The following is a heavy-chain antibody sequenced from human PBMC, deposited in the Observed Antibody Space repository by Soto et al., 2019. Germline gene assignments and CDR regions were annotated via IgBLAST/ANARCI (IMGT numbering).Heavy chain of an antibody. CDR2: INHSGST. Sequence: SETLSLTWAVYGWAFSCFYWILVRQPPGKGRDSIGEINHSGSTNYNPSLKSRVTISVDKSKNQFSLKLSSVTAADTAVYYCVREVLNYDILPGPQPGHWFDPRGQGTLVTVSS. J-gene: IGHJ5*02. V-gene: IGHV4-34*01. D-gene: IGHD3-9*01. CDR1: GWAFSCFY. CDR3: VREVLNYDILPGPQPGHWFDP.